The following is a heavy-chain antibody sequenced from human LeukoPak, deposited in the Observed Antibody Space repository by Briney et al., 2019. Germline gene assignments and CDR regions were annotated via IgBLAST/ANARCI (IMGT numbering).Heavy chain of an antibody. Sequence: ASVKVSCKASGGTFSSYAISWVRQAPGQGLEWMGWISAYNGNTNYAQKLQGRVTMTTDTSTSTAYMELRSLRSDDTAVYYCARTPPYYDFWSGYYTYWFDPWGQGTLVTVSS. CDR3: ARTPPYYDFWSGYYTYWFDP. J-gene: IGHJ5*02. D-gene: IGHD3-3*01. CDR1: GGTFSSYA. CDR2: ISAYNGNT. V-gene: IGHV1-18*01.